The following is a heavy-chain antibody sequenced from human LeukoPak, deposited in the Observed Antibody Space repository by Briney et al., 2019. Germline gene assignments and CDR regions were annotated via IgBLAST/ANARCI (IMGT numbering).Heavy chain of an antibody. CDR2: ISVSGGNT. CDR3: ARDERQYSGYDTLDY. J-gene: IGHJ4*02. Sequence: AGGSLRLSCAASGFTFSSYAMSWVRQAPGKGLEWVSAISVSGGNTYYADSVKGRFTISRDNSKNTLYLQMKSLGAEDTAVYYCARDERQYSGYDTLDYWGQGTLVTVSS. D-gene: IGHD5-12*01. V-gene: IGHV3-23*01. CDR1: GFTFSSYA.